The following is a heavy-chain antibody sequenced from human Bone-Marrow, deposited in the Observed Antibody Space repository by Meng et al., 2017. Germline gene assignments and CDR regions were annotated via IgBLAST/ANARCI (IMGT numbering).Heavy chain of an antibody. V-gene: IGHV1-8*01. J-gene: IGHJ2*01. CDR3: ARGGYGDHPYWYFDL. CDR1: SYTFTNSD. CDR2: MNPNSGNT. D-gene: IGHD4-17*01. Sequence: QVQLARSGVEVKTPGASVKVSCKASSYTFTNSDIYWVRQATGQGLEWMGWMNPNSGNTSYAQKFQGRVTMTRNTSISTAYMELSSLRSEDTAVYYCARGGYGDHPYWYFDLWGRGTLVTVSS.